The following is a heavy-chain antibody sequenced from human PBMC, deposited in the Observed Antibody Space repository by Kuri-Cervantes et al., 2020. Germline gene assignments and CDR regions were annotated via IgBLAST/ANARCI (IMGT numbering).Heavy chain of an antibody. J-gene: IGHJ5*02. CDR1: GFTFSDYY. CDR2: INSDGSST. Sequence: GESLKISCAASGFTFSDYYMSWLRQAPGKGLVWVSRINSDGSSTSYADSVKGRFTISRDNAKNTLYLQMNSLRAEDTAVYYCARSRSGYSSTWYKNTGFDPWGQGTLVTVSS. CDR3: ARSRSGYSSTWYKNTGFDP. D-gene: IGHD6-13*01. V-gene: IGHV3-74*01.